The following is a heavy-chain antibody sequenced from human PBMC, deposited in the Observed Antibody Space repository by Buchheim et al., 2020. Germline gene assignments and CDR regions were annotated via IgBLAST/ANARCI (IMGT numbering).Heavy chain of an antibody. CDR3: ARDASYYDFWSGYFKNYYYYYGMDV. Sequence: QVQLVESGRGVVQPGRSLRLSCAASGFTFSSYAMHWVRQAPGKGLEWVAVISYDGSNKYYADSVKGRFTISRDNSKNTLYLQMNSLRAEDTAVYYCARDASYYDFWSGYFKNYYYYYGMDVWGQGTT. CDR2: ISYDGSNK. CDR1: GFTFSSYA. V-gene: IGHV3-30*04. D-gene: IGHD3-3*01. J-gene: IGHJ6*02.